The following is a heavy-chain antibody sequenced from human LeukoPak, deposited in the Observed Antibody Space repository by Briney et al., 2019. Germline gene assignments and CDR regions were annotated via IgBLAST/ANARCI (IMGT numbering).Heavy chain of an antibody. CDR1: GGSFSGYY. CDR3: AREWVTYFDY. J-gene: IGHJ4*02. Sequence: SETLSLTCAVYGGSFSGYYWSWIRQPPGKGLEWIGEINHSGSTNYNPSLKSRVTISVDTSKNQFSLKLSSVTAADTAVYYCAREWVTYFDYWGQGTLVTVSS. D-gene: IGHD2-21*02. CDR2: INHSGST. V-gene: IGHV4-34*01.